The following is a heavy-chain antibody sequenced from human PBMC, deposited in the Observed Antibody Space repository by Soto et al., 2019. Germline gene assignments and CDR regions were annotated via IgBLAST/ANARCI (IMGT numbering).Heavy chain of an antibody. CDR1: GFTFTTYA. CDR3: AKDFGHYAILTGYPTFEH. D-gene: IGHD3-9*01. CDR2: ISRSGGST. Sequence: EVQLLESGGGLVQPGGSLRLSCAASGFTFTTYAMSWVRQAPGKGLEWVSAISRSGGSTYYADSVKGRFAISRDNSKNTLYLQMNSLRAEDTAVYHCAKDFGHYAILTGYPTFEHWGQGTLVTVSS. J-gene: IGHJ4*02. V-gene: IGHV3-23*01.